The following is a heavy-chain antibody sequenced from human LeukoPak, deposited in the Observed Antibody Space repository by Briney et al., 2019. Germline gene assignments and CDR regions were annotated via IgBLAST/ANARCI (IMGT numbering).Heavy chain of an antibody. CDR1: GFTFSSYS. CDR3: AQDGTTTRYNWFDS. CDR2: ISSSSSYI. V-gene: IGHV3-21*04. D-gene: IGHD1-7*01. J-gene: IGHJ5*01. Sequence: PGGSLRLSCAASGFTFSSYSMNWVSQAPGKGLEWVSSISSSSSYIYYADSVKGRFTISRDHSKNTLYLQMNSLRAEDTAIYYCAQDGTTTRYNWFDSWGQGTLVTVSS.